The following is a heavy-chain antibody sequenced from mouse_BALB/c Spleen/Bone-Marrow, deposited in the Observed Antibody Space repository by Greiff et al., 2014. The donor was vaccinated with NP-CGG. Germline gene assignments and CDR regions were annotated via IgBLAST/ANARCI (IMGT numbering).Heavy chain of an antibody. CDR3: NADPIT. J-gene: IGHJ2*01. Sequence: VQLKESGAELVRSGASVKLSCTASGFNIKDYYMNWVKQRPEQGLEWIGWIDPENGDTEYAPKFQGKATMTADTSSNTAYLQLSCLTSEDSGVYYCNADPITWGQGTTLTVSS. CDR2: IDPENGDT. V-gene: IGHV14-4*02. CDR1: GFNIKDYY.